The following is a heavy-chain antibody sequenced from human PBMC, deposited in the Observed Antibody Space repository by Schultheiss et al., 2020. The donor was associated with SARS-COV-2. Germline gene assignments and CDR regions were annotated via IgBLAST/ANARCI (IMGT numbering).Heavy chain of an antibody. V-gene: IGHV3-23*01. CDR1: GFTFSSYA. Sequence: SCAASGFTFSSYAMSWVRQAPGKGLEWVSAISGSGGSTYYADSVKGRFTISRDNSKNTLYLQMNSLRAEDTAVYYCAREARHIVVVTAIRGAFDIWGQGTMVTVSS. D-gene: IGHD2-21*02. J-gene: IGHJ3*02. CDR2: ISGSGGST. CDR3: AREARHIVVVTAIRGAFDI.